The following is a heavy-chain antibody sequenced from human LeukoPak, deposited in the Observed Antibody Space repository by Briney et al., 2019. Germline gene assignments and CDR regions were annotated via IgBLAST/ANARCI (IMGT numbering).Heavy chain of an antibody. CDR1: GFIFIGFD. Sequence: GGSLRLSCAASGFIFIGFDMNWVRQAPGKGLEWIAHIGTSVNAIYYADSVKGRFTISRDNARNSLYLQMDSLRVEDTAVYYCARDSVWFGELLNWGQGALVTVSS. V-gene: IGHV3-48*03. CDR3: ARDSVWFGELLN. J-gene: IGHJ4*02. CDR2: IGTSVNAI. D-gene: IGHD3-10*01.